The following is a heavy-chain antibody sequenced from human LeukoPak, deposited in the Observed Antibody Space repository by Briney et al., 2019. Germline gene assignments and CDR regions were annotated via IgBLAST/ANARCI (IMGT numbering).Heavy chain of an antibody. CDR1: GFTLRDYD. Sequence: GGSLRLSCVASGFTLRDYDMHWVRQVTGKGLEWVSVIGTAGDTYFPGSVKGRFTISRENAKNSIYLQMNSLRAGDTAVYYCSRRGAGYYDAFDIWGQGTMVTVSS. CDR3: SRRGAGYYDAFDI. V-gene: IGHV3-13*01. J-gene: IGHJ3*02. CDR2: IGTAGDT. D-gene: IGHD3-10*01.